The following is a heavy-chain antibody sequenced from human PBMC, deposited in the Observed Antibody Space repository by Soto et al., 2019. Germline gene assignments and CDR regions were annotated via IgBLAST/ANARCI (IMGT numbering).Heavy chain of an antibody. D-gene: IGHD2-2*02. CDR1: GFTFSDYA. V-gene: IGHV3-23*01. CDR2: ISVSGGTT. Sequence: GGSLRLSCAASGFTFSDYALSWVRQAPGKGLEWVSGISVSGGTTYYADSVRGRFTISRDNSKNTLYLQMNSLRVDDTAIYYCAKGGLYNWFDPWGQGTLVTVSS. CDR3: AKGGLYNWFDP. J-gene: IGHJ5*02.